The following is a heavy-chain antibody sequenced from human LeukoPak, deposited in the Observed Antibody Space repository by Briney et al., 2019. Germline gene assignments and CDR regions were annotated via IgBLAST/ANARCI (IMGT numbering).Heavy chain of an antibody. CDR3: ARVEMAAMKFDL. CDR2: IYHPRFT. Sequence: PSETLSLTCTVSNYSISNANHWGCIRQPPGKGLEGIGNIYHPRFTTYKTSLKNRGTLSVNNSKNQVYLKLHSVTDADTAVYYCARVEMAAMKFDLWGQGTAVTVSS. CDR1: NYSISNANH. V-gene: IGHV4-38-2*02. J-gene: IGHJ4*02. D-gene: IGHD5-24*01.